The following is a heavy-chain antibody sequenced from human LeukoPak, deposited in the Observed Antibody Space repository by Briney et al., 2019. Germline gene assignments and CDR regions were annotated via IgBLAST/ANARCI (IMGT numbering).Heavy chain of an antibody. CDR1: GDTFSSYA. CDR2: INPNSGGT. Sequence: ASVKVSCKASGDTFSSYAISWVRQAPGQGLEWMGWINPNSGGTNYAQKFQGRVTMTRDTSISTAYMELSRLRSDDTAVYYCARDALPRYGSSWYPFDYWGQGTLVTVSS. D-gene: IGHD6-13*01. CDR3: ARDALPRYGSSWYPFDY. J-gene: IGHJ4*02. V-gene: IGHV1-2*02.